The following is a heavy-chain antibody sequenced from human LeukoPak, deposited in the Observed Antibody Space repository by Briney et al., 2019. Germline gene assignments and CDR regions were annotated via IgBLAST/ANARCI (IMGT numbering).Heavy chain of an antibody. J-gene: IGHJ3*02. CDR3: AKDSLAAAGADAFDI. CDR1: GFTFDDYA. CDR2: ISWNSGSI. D-gene: IGHD6-13*01. V-gene: IGHV3-9*01. Sequence: GRSLRLSCAASGFTFDDYAMHWVRQAPGKGLEWVSGISWNSGSIGYADSVKGRFTISRDNAKNSLYLQMNSLRAKDTALYYCAKDSLAAAGADAFDIWGQGTMVTVSS.